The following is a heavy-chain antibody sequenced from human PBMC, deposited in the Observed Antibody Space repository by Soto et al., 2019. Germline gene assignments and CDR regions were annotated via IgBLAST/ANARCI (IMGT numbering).Heavy chain of an antibody. CDR3: ARGWGYDSTDYYYAY. CDR2: IIPIFGTA. CDR1: GGSFNRHT. J-gene: IGHJ4*02. V-gene: IGHV1-69*01. Sequence: QVQLVQSGAEVMKPGSSVRVSCKASGGSFNRHTISWVRQAPGQGLEWMGGIIPIFGTANHAQKFQGRVTIIADESTSTVYMELSSLRSDDTAIYYCARGWGYDSTDYYYAYWGQVTLVIVSS. D-gene: IGHD3-22*01.